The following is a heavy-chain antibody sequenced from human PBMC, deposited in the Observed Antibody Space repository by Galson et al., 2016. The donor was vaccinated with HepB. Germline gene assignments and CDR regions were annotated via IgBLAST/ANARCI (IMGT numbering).Heavy chain of an antibody. V-gene: IGHV1-18*01. D-gene: IGHD2-2*01. J-gene: IGHJ6*02. CDR1: GYTFSSYG. Sequence: SVKVSCKASGYTFSSYGITWVRQAPGQGLGWMGWIGAHTGHTNYSQRLQGRVTMTTGTSASTAYMELRSLTFDDTALYYCARGGSSTWPVSYYYGLDVWGQGTTVTVSS. CDR2: IGAHTGHT. CDR3: ARGGSSTWPVSYYYGLDV.